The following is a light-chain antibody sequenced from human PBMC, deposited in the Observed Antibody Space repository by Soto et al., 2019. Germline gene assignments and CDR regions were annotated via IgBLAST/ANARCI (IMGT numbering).Light chain of an antibody. CDR3: QKYNRDTLT. J-gene: IGKJ4*01. V-gene: IGKV3-20*01. CDR1: QSVSSTY. CDR2: GAS. Sequence: DIVLTHSPGTLSSSPGGRFILSCRASQSVSSTYVAWYQQKPCQAPRLLIFGASSRATGIPERVSGSGYGTDFTLTISSLKPEDVATYYCQKYNRDTLTFGGGTKVDIK.